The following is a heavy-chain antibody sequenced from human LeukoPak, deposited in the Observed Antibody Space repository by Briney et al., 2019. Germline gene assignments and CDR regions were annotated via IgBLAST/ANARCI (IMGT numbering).Heavy chain of an antibody. Sequence: GGSLRLSCAASGFTFSSNWMHWVRQAPGKGLVWVSRINSDGSRTTYADSVKGRFTISRDNAKNTLYLQVNSLRAEDTAIYYCARGYESPAGDSWGQGTLVTVSS. CDR1: GFTFSSNW. CDR3: ARGYESPAGDS. D-gene: IGHD3-22*01. CDR2: INSDGSRT. J-gene: IGHJ4*02. V-gene: IGHV3-74*01.